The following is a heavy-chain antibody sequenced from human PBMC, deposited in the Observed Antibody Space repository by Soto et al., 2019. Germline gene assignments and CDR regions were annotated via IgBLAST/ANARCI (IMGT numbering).Heavy chain of an antibody. Sequence: QVQLVESGGGVVQPERSLRLSCAASGFTFSKYAMHWVRQARGTGLEWVAVISNDGSNPYYADSVKDRFTISRDNSKNTLYLQMNSLREEDTAVYYCARTGYDRSGYFVEYYFDYWGQGTLVTVSS. CDR3: ARTGYDRSGYFVEYYFDY. J-gene: IGHJ4*02. CDR2: ISNDGSNP. D-gene: IGHD3-22*01. CDR1: GFTFSKYA. V-gene: IGHV3-30-3*01.